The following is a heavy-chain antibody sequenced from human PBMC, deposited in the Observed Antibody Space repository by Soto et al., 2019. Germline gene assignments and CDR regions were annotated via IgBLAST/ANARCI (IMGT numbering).Heavy chain of an antibody. CDR3: ARGSGSGWFHNTLYYYYYYYMDV. V-gene: IGHV3-21*01. CDR2: ISSSSSYI. CDR1: GFTFSSYS. Sequence: GGSLRLSCAASGFTFSSYSMNWVRQAPGKGLEWVSSISSSSSYIYYADSVKGRFTISRDNAKNSLYLQMNSLRAEDTAVYYCARGSGSGWFHNTLYYYYYYYMDVWGKGTTVTVSS. J-gene: IGHJ6*03. D-gene: IGHD6-19*01.